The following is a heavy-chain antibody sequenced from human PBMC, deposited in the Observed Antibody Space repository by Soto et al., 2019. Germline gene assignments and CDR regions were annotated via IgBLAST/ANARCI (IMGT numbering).Heavy chain of an antibody. Sequence: GGSLRLSCAASGFTFSSYWMSWVRQAPGKGLEWVANIKQDGSEKYYVDSVKGRFTISRDNAKNSLYLQMNSLRAEDTAVYYCARGGSGYDKNKGPAYYYGMDVWGQGTTVTVSS. CDR3: ARGGSGYDKNKGPAYYYGMDV. V-gene: IGHV3-7*05. D-gene: IGHD5-12*01. J-gene: IGHJ6*02. CDR2: IKQDGSEK. CDR1: GFTFSSYW.